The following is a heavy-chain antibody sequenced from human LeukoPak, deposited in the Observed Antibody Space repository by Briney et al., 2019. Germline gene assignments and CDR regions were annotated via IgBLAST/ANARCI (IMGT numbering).Heavy chain of an antibody. J-gene: IGHJ3*02. V-gene: IGHV4-39*02. CDR2: IYYSGST. CDR3: ARDLDPSGGAPDAFDI. Sequence: SETLSLTCTVSGGSISSTTYYWGWIRQPPGKGLEWIGSIYYSGSTYYNPSLKSRVTISVDTSKNQFSPKLNSVTAADTAVYYCARDLDPSGGAPDAFDIWGQGTMVTVSS. CDR1: GGSISSTTYY. D-gene: IGHD2-15*01.